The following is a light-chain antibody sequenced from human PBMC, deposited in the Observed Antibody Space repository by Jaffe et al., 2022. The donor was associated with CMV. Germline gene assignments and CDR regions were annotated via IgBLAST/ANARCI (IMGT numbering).Light chain of an antibody. CDR1: SYDVGTYNF. J-gene: IGLJ2*01. CDR3: CSHAENITPYVI. V-gene: IGLV2-23*02. Sequence: QSALTQPASVSGSPGQSITISCTGTSYDVGTYNFVSWYQQHPGKVPKLIIYEVTKRPSGVSNRFSGSKSGNTASLTISGLQAEDEADYYCCSHAENITPYVIFGGGTKLTVL. CDR2: EVT.